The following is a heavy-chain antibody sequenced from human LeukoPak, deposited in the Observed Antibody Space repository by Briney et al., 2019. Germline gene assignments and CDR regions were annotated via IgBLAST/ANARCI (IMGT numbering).Heavy chain of an antibody. D-gene: IGHD3-22*01. V-gene: IGHV4-59*01. CDR2: IYYSGST. CDR1: GGSISSYY. Sequence: SETLSLTCTVSGGSISSYYWSWIRQPPGKGLEWIGYIYYSGSTNYNPSLKSRVTISVDTSKNQFSLKLSSVTAADTAVYYCARDLSGYSDWGQGTLVTVSS. CDR3: ARDLSGYSD. J-gene: IGHJ4*02.